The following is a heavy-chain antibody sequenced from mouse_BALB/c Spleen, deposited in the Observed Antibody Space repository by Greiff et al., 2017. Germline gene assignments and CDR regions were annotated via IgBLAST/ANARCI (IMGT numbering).Heavy chain of an antibody. J-gene: IGHJ2*01. CDR1: GYTFTSYW. V-gene: IGHV1-87*01. Sequence: VKLMESGAELARPGASVKLSCKASGYTFTSYWMQWVKQRPGQGLEWIGAIYPGDGDTRYTQKFKGKATLTADKSSSTAYMQLSSLASEDSAVYYCARSGLRPVFDYWGQGTTLTVSS. D-gene: IGHD1-2*01. CDR3: ARSGLRPVFDY. CDR2: IYPGDGDT.